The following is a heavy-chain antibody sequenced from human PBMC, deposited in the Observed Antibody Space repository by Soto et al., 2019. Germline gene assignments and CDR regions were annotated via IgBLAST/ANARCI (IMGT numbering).Heavy chain of an antibody. V-gene: IGHV3-33*01. CDR2: IWYDGSNK. Sequence: QVQLVESGGGVVQPGRSLRLSCAASGFTFSSYGMNWVRQAPGKGLEWVAVIWYDGSNKYYADSVKGRFSISRDNSENTLFLIMNSLRAEDTAGYYCARDNGQLSYWGQGTLVTVFS. CDR1: GFTFSSYG. CDR3: ARDNGQLSY. J-gene: IGHJ4*02. D-gene: IGHD2-8*01.